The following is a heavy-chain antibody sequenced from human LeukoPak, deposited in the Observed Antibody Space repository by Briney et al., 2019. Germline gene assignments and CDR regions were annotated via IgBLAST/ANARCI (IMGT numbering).Heavy chain of an antibody. CDR2: IYYSGST. Sequence: SETLSLTCTVSGGSISSYYWSWIRQPPGKGLEWIGYIYYSGSTNYNPSLKSRVTISVDTSKNQFSLKLSSVTAADTAVYFCARNFDYWGQGTLVTVSS. CDR1: GGSISSYY. V-gene: IGHV4-59*01. CDR3: ARNFDY. J-gene: IGHJ4*02.